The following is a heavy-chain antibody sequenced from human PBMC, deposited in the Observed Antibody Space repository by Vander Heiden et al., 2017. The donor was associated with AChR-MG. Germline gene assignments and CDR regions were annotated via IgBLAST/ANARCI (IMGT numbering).Heavy chain of an antibody. Sequence: QVQLQESGPGLVKPSETLSLTCTVPGGSIGSYDWSWIRQPPVKGLEWSWYIYYSGRTNYNPSRKSRVTISVDTSKNQFSLKRRSVTAADTAVYYCARDPITIFGAGGMDVWGQGTTVTVSS. CDR2: IYYSGRT. CDR3: ARDPITIFGAGGMDV. D-gene: IGHD3-3*01. CDR1: GGSIGSYD. V-gene: IGHV4-59*01. J-gene: IGHJ6*02.